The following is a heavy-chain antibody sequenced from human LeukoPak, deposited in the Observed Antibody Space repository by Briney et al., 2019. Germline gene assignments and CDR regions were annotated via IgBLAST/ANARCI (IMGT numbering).Heavy chain of an antibody. J-gene: IGHJ6*02. D-gene: IGHD3-16*01. CDR2: IYYSGST. CDR1: GGSISSYY. Sequence: SETLSFTCTVSGGSISSYYWSWIRQPPGKGLEWIGYIYYSGSTNYNPSLKSRVTISVDTSKNQFSLKLSSVTAADTAVYYCARVGGTNYYYYGMDVWGQGTTVTVSS. V-gene: IGHV4-59*01. CDR3: ARVGGTNYYYYGMDV.